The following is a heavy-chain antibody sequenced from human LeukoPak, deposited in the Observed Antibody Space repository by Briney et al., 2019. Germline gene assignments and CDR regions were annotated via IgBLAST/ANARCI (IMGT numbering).Heavy chain of an antibody. J-gene: IGHJ6*03. CDR2: IKSKTDGGTT. V-gene: IGHV3-15*01. CDR3: TTDSPHSYYYYYMDV. Sequence: GGSLRLSCAASGFTFSNAWMSWVRQAPGKGREWVGRIKSKTDGGTTDYAAPVKGRFTISRDDSKNTLYLQMNSLKTEDTAVYYCTTDSPHSYYYYYMDVWGKGTTVTVSS. CDR1: GFTFSNAW.